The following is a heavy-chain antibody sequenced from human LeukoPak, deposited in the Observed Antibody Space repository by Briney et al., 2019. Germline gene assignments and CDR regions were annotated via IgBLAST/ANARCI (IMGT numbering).Heavy chain of an antibody. V-gene: IGHV1-69*13. CDR1: GGTFSSYA. Sequence: SVKVSCKASGGTFSSYASSWVRQAPGQGLEWMGGIIPIFSTANYAQKFQGRVTITADESTTTAYMELSSLRTEDTAVYYCSRQEVDWYCSSSSCPRAFDYWGQGTLVTVCS. CDR3: SRQEVDWYCSSSSCPRAFDY. CDR2: IIPIFSTA. J-gene: IGHJ4*02. D-gene: IGHD2-2*01.